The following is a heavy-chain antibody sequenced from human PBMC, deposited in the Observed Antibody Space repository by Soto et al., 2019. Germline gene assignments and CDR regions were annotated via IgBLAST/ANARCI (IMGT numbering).Heavy chain of an antibody. Sequence: GESLKISCAASGFTFSSYSMNWVRQAPGKGLEWVSSISSSSSYIYYADSVKGRFTISRDNAKNSLYLQMNSLRAEDTAVYYCAKGSALYGMDVWGQGTTVTVSS. CDR1: GFTFSSYS. CDR3: AKGSALYGMDV. J-gene: IGHJ6*02. V-gene: IGHV3-21*01. CDR2: ISSSSSYI. D-gene: IGHD3-10*01.